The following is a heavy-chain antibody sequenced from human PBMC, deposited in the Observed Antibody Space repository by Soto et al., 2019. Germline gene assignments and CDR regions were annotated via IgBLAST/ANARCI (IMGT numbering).Heavy chain of an antibody. J-gene: IGHJ6*02. CDR1: GGTFSSYA. V-gene: IGHV1-69*13. CDR2: IIPIFGTA. Sequence: ASVKVSCKASGGTFSSYAISWVRQAPGQGLEWMGGIIPIFGTANYAQKFQGRVTITADESTSTAYMELSSLRSEDTAVYYCARDVAAAGTRRHYYYGMDVWGQGTTVTVSS. D-gene: IGHD6-13*01. CDR3: ARDVAAAGTRRHYYYGMDV.